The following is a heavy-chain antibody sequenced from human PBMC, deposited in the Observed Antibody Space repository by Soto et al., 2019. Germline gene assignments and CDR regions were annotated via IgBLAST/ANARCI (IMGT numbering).Heavy chain of an antibody. CDR3: ARGNYYYGMDV. Sequence: SETLSLTCAVSGYSISSSNWWGWIRQPPGKGLEWIGYIYYSGSTYYNPSLKSRVTMSVDTSKNQFSLKLSSVTAADTAVYYCARGNYYYGMDVWGQGTTVTVSS. J-gene: IGHJ6*02. CDR1: GYSISSSNW. V-gene: IGHV4-28*03. CDR2: IYYSGST.